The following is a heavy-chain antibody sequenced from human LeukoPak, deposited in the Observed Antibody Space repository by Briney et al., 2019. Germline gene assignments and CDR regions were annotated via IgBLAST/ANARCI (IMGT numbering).Heavy chain of an antibody. J-gene: IGHJ4*02. CDR3: AKGLHYNILTGFRREYYFDS. V-gene: IGHV3-53*05. CDR2: IYSGGST. D-gene: IGHD3-9*01. CDR1: GFTVSSNY. Sequence: GGSLRLSCAASGFTVSSNYMSWVRQAPGKGLEWVSVIYSGGSTYYAGSVKGRFTISRDNSKNTLYLQMNSLRAEDTAIYYCAKGLHYNILTGFRREYYFDSWGQGTLVTVSS.